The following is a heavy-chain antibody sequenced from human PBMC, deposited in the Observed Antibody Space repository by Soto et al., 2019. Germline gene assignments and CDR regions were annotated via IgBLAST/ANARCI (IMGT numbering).Heavy chain of an antibody. D-gene: IGHD4-17*01. Sequence: ETLSLTCTVSGGSISSSSYYWGWIRQPPGKGLEWIGSIYYSGSTYYNPSLKSRVTISVDTSKNQFSLKLSSVTAADTAVYYCARRTVTELIDYWGQGTLVTVSS. CDR2: IYYSGST. V-gene: IGHV4-39*01. CDR1: GGSISSSSYY. J-gene: IGHJ4*02. CDR3: ARRTVTELIDY.